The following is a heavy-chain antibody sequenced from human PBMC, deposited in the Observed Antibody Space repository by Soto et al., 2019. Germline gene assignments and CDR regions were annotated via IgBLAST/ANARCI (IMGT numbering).Heavy chain of an antibody. CDR3: ARDQVTIFGVVPTGWYDP. V-gene: IGHV4-59*01. Sequence: PSETLSLTCTVSGGSISSYYWSWIRQPPGKGLEWIGYIYCSGSTNYNPSLKSRVTISVDTSKNQFSLKLSSVTAADTAVYYCARDQVTIFGVVPTGWYDPWGQGTLVTVSS. CDR2: IYCSGST. D-gene: IGHD3-3*01. J-gene: IGHJ5*02. CDR1: GGSISSYY.